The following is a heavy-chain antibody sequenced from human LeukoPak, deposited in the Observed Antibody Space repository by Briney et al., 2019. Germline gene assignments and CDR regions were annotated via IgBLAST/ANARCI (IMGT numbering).Heavy chain of an antibody. V-gene: IGHV4-39*01. Sequence: SETLSLTCTVSGGSISSSSYYWGWIRQPPGKGLEWIGSIDYSGSTYYNPSLKSRVTISVDTSKNQFSLKLSSVTVADTAVYHCASHSSSWYPFDYWGQGTLVTVSS. J-gene: IGHJ4*02. CDR1: GGSISSSSYY. D-gene: IGHD6-13*01. CDR3: ASHSSSWYPFDY. CDR2: IDYSGST.